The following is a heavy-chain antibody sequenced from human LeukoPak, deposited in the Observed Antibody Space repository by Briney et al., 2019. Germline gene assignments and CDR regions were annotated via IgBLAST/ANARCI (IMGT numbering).Heavy chain of an antibody. D-gene: IGHD5-24*01. CDR3: AKGQMSTILGLDS. J-gene: IGHJ5*01. V-gene: IGHV3-23*01. CDR2: IKTSVGDT. Sequence: GGSLRLSCAASGFMFSNYAMSWVRQAPGRGLEWVSAIKTSVGDTYYADSVKGRFTISRDNSKSTVYLQMNSLRAEDTALYYCAKGQMSTILGLDSWGRGALVTVSS. CDR1: GFMFSNYA.